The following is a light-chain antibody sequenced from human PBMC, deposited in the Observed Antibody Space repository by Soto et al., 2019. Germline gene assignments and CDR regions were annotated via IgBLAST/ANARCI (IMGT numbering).Light chain of an antibody. CDR2: TNN. CDR1: SSNIGRSN. CDR3: AAWDDTLNGRV. J-gene: IGLJ1*01. Sequence: QSVLTQPPSASGTPGQRVTISCSGSSSNIGRSNVNWYQQLPGTAPKLLIYTNNQRPSGVPDRFSGSKSGTSASLAISGLQSEDEGDYHCAAWDDTLNGRVFGPATK. V-gene: IGLV1-44*01.